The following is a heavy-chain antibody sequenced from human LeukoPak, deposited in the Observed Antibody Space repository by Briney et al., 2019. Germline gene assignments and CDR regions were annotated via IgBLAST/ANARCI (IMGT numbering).Heavy chain of an antibody. CDR1: GYTFTSYG. CDR3: ARDLGGTTGLNWFDP. D-gene: IGHD4-17*01. V-gene: IGHV1-18*01. J-gene: IGHJ5*02. Sequence: ASVKVSCKASGYTFTSYGISWVRQAPGQGLEWMGWISAYNGNTNYAQKLQGRVTMTTDTSTSTAYMELRSLRSDDTAVYYCARDLGGTTGLNWFDPWGQGTLVTVSS. CDR2: ISAYNGNT.